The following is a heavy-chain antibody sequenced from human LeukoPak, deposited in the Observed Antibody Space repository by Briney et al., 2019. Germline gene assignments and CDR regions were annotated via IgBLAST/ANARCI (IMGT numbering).Heavy chain of an antibody. V-gene: IGHV4-59*01. CDR1: GGSISSYY. CDR2: IYYSGST. Sequence: PSETLSLTCTVSGGSISSYYWSWIRQPPGKGLEWIGYIYYSGSTNYNPSLKSRVTISVDTSKNQFSLKLSSVTAADTAVYYCARGGRRDNRRPLDYWGQGTLVTVSS. CDR3: ARGGRRDNRRPLDY. D-gene: IGHD5-24*01. J-gene: IGHJ4*02.